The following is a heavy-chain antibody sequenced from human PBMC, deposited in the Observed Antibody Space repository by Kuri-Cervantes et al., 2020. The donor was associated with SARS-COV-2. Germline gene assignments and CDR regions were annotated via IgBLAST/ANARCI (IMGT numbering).Heavy chain of an antibody. V-gene: IGHV1-2*02. CDR1: GYTFTGYY. CDR3: ARDFDPPSTRAVARNVKYSYYYYMDV. J-gene: IGHJ6*03. Sequence: ASVKVSCKASGYTFTGYYMHWVRQAPGQGLEWMGWINPNSGGTNYAQKFQGRVTMTRDTSISTAYMELSRLRSDDTALYFCARDFDPPSTRAVARNVKYSYYYYMDVWGKGTTVTVSS. D-gene: IGHD6-19*01. CDR2: INPNSGGT.